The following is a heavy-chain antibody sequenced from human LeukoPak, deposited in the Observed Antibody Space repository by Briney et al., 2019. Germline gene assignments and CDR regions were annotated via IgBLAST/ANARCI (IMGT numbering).Heavy chain of an antibody. Sequence: GGSPRLSCAASGFTFSSYSMNWVRQAPGKGLEWVSSISSSSSYIYYADSVKGRFTISRDNAKNSLYLQMNSLRAEDTAVYYCARVFRPSLTVFIIRGAFDIWGQGTMVTVSS. J-gene: IGHJ3*02. CDR3: ARVFRPSLTVFIIRGAFDI. CDR2: ISSSSSYI. CDR1: GFTFSSYS. V-gene: IGHV3-21*01. D-gene: IGHD3-3*01.